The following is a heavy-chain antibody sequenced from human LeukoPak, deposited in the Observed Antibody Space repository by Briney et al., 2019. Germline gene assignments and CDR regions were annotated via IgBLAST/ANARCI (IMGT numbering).Heavy chain of an antibody. J-gene: IGHJ4*02. Sequence: ASVKVSCKASGYTFTNYGISWVRQAPGQGLEWMGWISAYNGNTNYAQKLQGRVTMTTDTSTSTAYMELRSLRSNDTAVYYCARDSLDITIFGVDTTDWGQGTLVTVSS. CDR1: GYTFTNYG. CDR2: ISAYNGNT. CDR3: ARDSLDITIFGVDTTD. V-gene: IGHV1-18*01. D-gene: IGHD3-3*01.